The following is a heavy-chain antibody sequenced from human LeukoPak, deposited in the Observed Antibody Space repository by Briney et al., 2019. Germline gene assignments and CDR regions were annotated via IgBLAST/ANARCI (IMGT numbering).Heavy chain of an antibody. D-gene: IGHD1-7*01. Sequence: PSETLSLTCAVYGVSLRGYYWRWIRQSPEKGLEWIGEISHEGDSIYNPSLKSRLTLSVDMSKNQFSLKLRSVTAADTAVYYCARGRNYVSDYYFDVWGKGTTVIVSS. CDR3: ARGRNYVSDYYFDV. CDR2: ISHEGDS. V-gene: IGHV4-34*01. J-gene: IGHJ6*03. CDR1: GVSLRGYY.